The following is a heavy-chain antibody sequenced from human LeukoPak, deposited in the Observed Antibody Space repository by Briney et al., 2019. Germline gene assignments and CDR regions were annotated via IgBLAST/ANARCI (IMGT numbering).Heavy chain of an antibody. D-gene: IGHD3-10*01. Sequence: GASVKVSCKASGGTFSSYAISWVRQAPGQGLEWMGRIIPILGIANYAQKFQGRVTITTDESTSTAYMELSSLRSEDTAVYYCARGLGPRGYYYGSATQGYFVYWGQGTLVTVSS. CDR1: GGTFSSYA. CDR2: IIPILGIA. CDR3: ARGLGPRGYYYGSATQGYFVY. J-gene: IGHJ4*02. V-gene: IGHV1-69*04.